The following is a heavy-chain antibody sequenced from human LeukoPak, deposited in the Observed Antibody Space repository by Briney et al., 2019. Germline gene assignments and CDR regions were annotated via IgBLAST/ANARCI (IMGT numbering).Heavy chain of an antibody. CDR3: ARGKGYCSSTSCYAFDY. CDR1: GFTFSSYW. D-gene: IGHD2-2*01. CDR2: INSDGSST. Sequence: GGSLRLSCAASGFTFSSYWMHWVRQAPGKGLVWVSRINSDGSSTSYADSVKGRFTISRDNAKNTLYLQMNSLRAEDTAVYYCARGKGYCSSTSCYAFDYWGQGTLVTVSS. J-gene: IGHJ4*02. V-gene: IGHV3-74*01.